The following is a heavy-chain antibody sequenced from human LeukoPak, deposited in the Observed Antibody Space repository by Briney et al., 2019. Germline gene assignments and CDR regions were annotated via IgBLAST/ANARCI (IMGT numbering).Heavy chain of an antibody. Sequence: ASVKVSCKVSGYTLTKLSMHWVRQAPGKGREWMGGFDPEDGETIYEQKFQGRVTMTEDTSADTAYMELSSLRSEDTAVYYCATSAFGVAYTRDRLYYYYYMDVWGKGTTVTVSS. CDR2: FDPEDGET. D-gene: IGHD3-3*01. J-gene: IGHJ6*03. CDR1: GYTLTKLS. CDR3: ATSAFGVAYTRDRLYYYYYMDV. V-gene: IGHV1-24*01.